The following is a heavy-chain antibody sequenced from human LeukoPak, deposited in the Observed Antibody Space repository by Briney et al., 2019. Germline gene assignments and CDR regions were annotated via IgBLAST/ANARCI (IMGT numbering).Heavy chain of an antibody. CDR1: GFIFNNSG. J-gene: IGHJ4*02. CDR2: ISASGLTA. CDR3: TENT. V-gene: IGHV3-23*01. Sequence: GGSLTLSCAASGFIFNNSGMGWVRQAPGRGLEWVSAISASGLTAYYGDSVKGRFTISRDNAKNTLYLHMSSLRGEDTAIYYCTENTWGRGTRVTVST.